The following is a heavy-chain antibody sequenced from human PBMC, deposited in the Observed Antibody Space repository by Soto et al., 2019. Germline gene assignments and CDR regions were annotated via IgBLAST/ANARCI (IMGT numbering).Heavy chain of an antibody. Sequence: QLQLQELGPGLVKPSETLSLSCTVSGGSITSSPYSGWIRQPPGKGLECIGSIYSTGSTYYNPSLEGRVTISADTSKNQYSLNLSSVTAADTAVYYCRSSSRYSTDVWGQGTTVYVSS. CDR3: RSSSRYSTDV. V-gene: IGHV4-39*01. J-gene: IGHJ6*02. D-gene: IGHD6-13*01. CDR1: GGSITSSPY. CDR2: IYSTGST.